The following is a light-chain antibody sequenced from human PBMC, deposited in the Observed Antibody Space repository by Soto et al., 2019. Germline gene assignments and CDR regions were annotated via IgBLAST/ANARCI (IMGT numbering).Light chain of an antibody. J-gene: IGKJ1*01. CDR1: QSVSSSF. V-gene: IGKV3-20*01. CDR3: QQYDSSLT. Sequence: DIVLTQSPASLSLPPGERATLSCRASQSVSSSFLAWYQQKPGQAPRLLIYGASRKATGIADRFTGSGSGADFTLTISRLVPEDFAVYYCQQYDSSLTFGLGTKVEIK. CDR2: GAS.